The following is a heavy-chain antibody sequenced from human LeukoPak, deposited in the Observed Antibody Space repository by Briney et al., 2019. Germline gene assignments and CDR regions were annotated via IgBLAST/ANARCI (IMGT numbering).Heavy chain of an antibody. V-gene: IGHV3-13*01. D-gene: IGHD4-17*01. Sequence: GGSLRLSCAASGFTFSSYDMHWVRQATGKGLEWVSAIGTAGDAYYPGSVKGRFTISRENAKNSLYLQMNSLRAGDTAVYYCARANYGDYGIDYWGQGTLVTVSS. CDR3: ARANYGDYGIDY. CDR1: GFTFSSYD. J-gene: IGHJ4*02. CDR2: IGTAGDA.